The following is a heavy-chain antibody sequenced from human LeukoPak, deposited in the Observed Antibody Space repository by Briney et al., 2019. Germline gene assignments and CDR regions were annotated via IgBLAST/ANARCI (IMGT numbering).Heavy chain of an antibody. V-gene: IGHV3-21*01. CDR1: GFTFSSHA. CDR2: ISSSSYI. Sequence: GGSLRLSCAASGFTFSSHALSWVRQAPGKGLEWVSSISSSSYIYYADSVKGRFTISRDNAKNSLYLQMNSLRAEDTAVYYCARGYSGYDLHYYYMDVWGKGTTVTVSS. CDR3: ARGYSGYDLHYYYMDV. D-gene: IGHD5-12*01. J-gene: IGHJ6*03.